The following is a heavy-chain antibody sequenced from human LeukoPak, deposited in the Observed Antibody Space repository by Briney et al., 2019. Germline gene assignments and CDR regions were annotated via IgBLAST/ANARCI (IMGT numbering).Heavy chain of an antibody. V-gene: IGHV4-38-2*02. J-gene: IGHJ4*02. Sequence: SETLSLTCTVSGYSISTAYYWGWIRQPSGKGLEWIGSIYRTGNTHYNPSLRDRVTLSVDTSKNQFSLSLTSVTAADTAVYYCASRIIANPWWGRGTLVTVSS. CDR3: ASRIIANPW. CDR2: IYRTGNT. D-gene: IGHD2/OR15-2a*01. CDR1: GYSISTAYY.